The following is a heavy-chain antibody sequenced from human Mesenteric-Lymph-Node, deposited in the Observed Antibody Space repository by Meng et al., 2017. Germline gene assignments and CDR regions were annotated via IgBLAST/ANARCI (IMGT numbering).Heavy chain of an antibody. CDR3: ARASKDSSSWWTRYNWFDP. CDR2: INPNSGGT. D-gene: IGHD6-13*01. Sequence: QGQPVQAGAEVKKPGASGKVSCKASGYTFTGYYMHWVRQAPGQGLEWMGRINPNSGGTNYAQKFQGRVTMTRDTSISTAYMELSRLRSDDTAVYYCARASKDSSSWWTRYNWFDPWGQGTLVTVSS. V-gene: IGHV1-2*06. CDR1: GYTFTGYY. J-gene: IGHJ5*02.